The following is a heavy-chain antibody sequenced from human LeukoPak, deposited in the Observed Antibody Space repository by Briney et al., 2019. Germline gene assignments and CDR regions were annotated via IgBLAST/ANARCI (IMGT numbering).Heavy chain of an antibody. D-gene: IGHD5-12*01. CDR3: ARDHSGYLNWFDP. V-gene: IGHV1-18*04. J-gene: IGHJ5*02. CDR2: ISAYNGNT. CDR1: GYIFTDHF. Sequence: GASVKVSCKASGYIFTDHFMQWVRHAPGQGLEWMGWISAYNGNTNYAQKLQGRVTMTTDTSTSTAYMELRSLRSDDTAVYYCARDHSGYLNWFDPWGQGTLVTVSS.